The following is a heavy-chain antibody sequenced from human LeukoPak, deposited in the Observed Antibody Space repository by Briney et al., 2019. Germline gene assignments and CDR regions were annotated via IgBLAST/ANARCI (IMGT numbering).Heavy chain of an antibody. V-gene: IGHV6-1*01. D-gene: IGHD7-27*01. Sequence: SQTLSLTFAISGDSVSINSAAWNWVRQSPARGLEWLGSTYYRSKWYNDYAVSVKSRITINPDTSKNQFSLQLNSVIPEDTAVYYCARATGDFDYWGQGTLVTVSS. J-gene: IGHJ4*02. CDR3: ARATGDFDY. CDR1: GDSVSINSAA. CDR2: TYYRSKWYN.